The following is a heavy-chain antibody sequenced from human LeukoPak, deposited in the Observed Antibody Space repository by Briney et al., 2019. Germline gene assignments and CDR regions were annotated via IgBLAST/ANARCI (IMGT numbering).Heavy chain of an antibody. D-gene: IGHD5-12*01. CDR2: ISDSNAM. J-gene: IGHJ4*02. Sequence: PGGSLRLSCASSGFTFRTYSMKWVRQAPGKGLEWVSYISDSNAMYYADSVRGRFTISRENDKNSLFLQMNSLRAEDTAVYYCARDGGYSGFDADCWGQGTLVTVSS. CDR3: ARDGGYSGFDADC. CDR1: GFTFRTYS. V-gene: IGHV3-48*01.